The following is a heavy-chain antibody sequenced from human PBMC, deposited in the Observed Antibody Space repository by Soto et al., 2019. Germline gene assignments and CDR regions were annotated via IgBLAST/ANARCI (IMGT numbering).Heavy chain of an antibody. CDR2: ISSSSNYI. Sequence: EVQLMESGGGLVRPGGSLRVSCTSSGFTFSSYTMSWVRQAPGKGLEWVSSISSSSNYIKYADSVKGRFTISRDSATNSLFLEMNDLIAGDTAVYFCAKARRSYSYGPPIHFDRWGHGTHVTVSS. D-gene: IGHD5-18*01. CDR1: GFTFSSYT. CDR3: AKARRSYSYGPPIHFDR. V-gene: IGHV3-21*06. J-gene: IGHJ4*01.